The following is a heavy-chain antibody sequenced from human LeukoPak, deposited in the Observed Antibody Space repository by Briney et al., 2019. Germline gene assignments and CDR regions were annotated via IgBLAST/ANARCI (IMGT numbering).Heavy chain of an antibody. Sequence: GGSLRLSCAASGFTFSSYSMNWVRQAPGKGLEWVSSISSSSSYIYYADSVKGRFTISRDNAKNSLYLQMNSLRAEDTAVYYCARDDEYSSSSGNFDYWGQGTLVTVSS. CDR2: ISSSSSYI. CDR1: GFTFSSYS. CDR3: ARDDEYSSSSGNFDY. V-gene: IGHV3-21*01. J-gene: IGHJ4*02. D-gene: IGHD6-6*01.